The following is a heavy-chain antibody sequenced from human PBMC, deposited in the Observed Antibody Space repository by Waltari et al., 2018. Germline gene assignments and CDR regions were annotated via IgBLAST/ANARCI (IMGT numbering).Heavy chain of an antibody. Sequence: QLQLQESGPGLVKPSETLSLTCTVSGGSISSSSYYWGWIRQPPGKGLEWIGSIYYSGSTYYNPSLMIRVTISGDTSKNQFSLKLSSVTAADTAVYYCARDLRGWYYYYMDVWGKGTTVTISS. CDR1: GGSISSSSYY. CDR3: ARDLRGWYYYYMDV. D-gene: IGHD5-12*01. CDR2: IYYSGST. J-gene: IGHJ6*03. V-gene: IGHV4-39*07.